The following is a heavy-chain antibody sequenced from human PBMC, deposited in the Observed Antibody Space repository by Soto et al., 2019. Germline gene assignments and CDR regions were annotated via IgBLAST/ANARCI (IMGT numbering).Heavy chain of an antibody. V-gene: IGHV1-24*01. CDR1: GYTLTELS. Sequence: ASVKVSCKVSGYTLTELSMHWVRQAPGKGLERKGGFDPEDGETIYAQKFQGRVTMTEDTSTDTAYMELSSLRSEDTAVYYCATVKIVVVPAAMHYYYYGMDVWGQGTTVTVSS. CDR2: FDPEDGET. D-gene: IGHD2-2*01. J-gene: IGHJ6*02. CDR3: ATVKIVVVPAAMHYYYYGMDV.